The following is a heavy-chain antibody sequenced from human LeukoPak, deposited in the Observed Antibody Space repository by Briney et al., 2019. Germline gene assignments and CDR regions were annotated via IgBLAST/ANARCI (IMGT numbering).Heavy chain of an antibody. V-gene: IGHV5-51*01. CDR1: GFSFSSYW. J-gene: IGHJ4*02. CDR3: ARQDWGSAFDY. D-gene: IGHD7-27*01. Sequence: GESLKISCKGSGFSFSSYWIGWVRQMPGKGLEWIGIIYPGDSETRYSPSFQGQVTISADKSLSTAYLQWSSLKASDTAMYYCARQDWGSAFDYWGQGTLVTVSS. CDR2: IYPGDSET.